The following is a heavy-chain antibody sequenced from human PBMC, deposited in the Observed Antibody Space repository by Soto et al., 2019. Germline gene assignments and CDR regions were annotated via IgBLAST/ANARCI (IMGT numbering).Heavy chain of an antibody. V-gene: IGHV1-46*01. CDR3: AIFSAGYYYDPSGSSPW. J-gene: IGHJ4*02. Sequence: ASVKVSCKASGYTFTSYYMHWVQQAPGQGLEWMGIINPSGGSTSYAQKFQGRVTMTRDTSTSTVYMELSSLRSEDTAVYYCAIFSAGYYYDPSGSSPWWGQGPLVPVSS. CDR1: GYTFTSYY. CDR2: INPSGGST. D-gene: IGHD3-22*01.